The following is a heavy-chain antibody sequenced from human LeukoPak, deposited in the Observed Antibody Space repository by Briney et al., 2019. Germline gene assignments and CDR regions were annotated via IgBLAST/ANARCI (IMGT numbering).Heavy chain of an antibody. CDR3: ARDGTDCSSTSCYFSYYYYYYMDV. D-gene: IGHD2-2*01. J-gene: IGHJ6*03. CDR2: IEQDGSEK. CDR1: GFTFSSYW. Sequence: GGSLRLSCAASGFTFSSYWMSWVRQAPGKGLEWVANIEQDGSEKYYVDSVKGRFTISRDNAKNSLYLQMNSLRAEDTAVYYCARDGTDCSSTSCYFSYYYYYYMDVWGKGTTVTISS. V-gene: IGHV3-7*01.